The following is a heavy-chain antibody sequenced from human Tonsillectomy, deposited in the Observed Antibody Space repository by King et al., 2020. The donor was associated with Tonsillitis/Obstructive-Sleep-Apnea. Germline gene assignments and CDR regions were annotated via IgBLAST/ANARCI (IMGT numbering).Heavy chain of an antibody. D-gene: IGHD5-12*01. V-gene: IGHV1-24*01. J-gene: IGHJ5*02. CDR1: GYTLSELA. CDR3: VSEPRGPGHNWFGP. Sequence: QLVQSGAEVKKPGASVKVSCKVSGYTLSELAMHWVRQAPGKGLEWMGGFDPEDAETIYAQKFQGRVSMTEDTATDTAYMELSSLRSEDTAVYYCVSEPRGPGHNWFGPWGQGTLVTVSS. CDR2: FDPEDAET.